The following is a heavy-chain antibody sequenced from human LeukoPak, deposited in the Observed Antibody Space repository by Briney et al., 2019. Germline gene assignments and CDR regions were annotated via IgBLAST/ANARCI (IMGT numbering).Heavy chain of an antibody. CDR3: ANSPDGAFDY. V-gene: IGHV3-23*01. Sequence: RGSLRLSCAASGFTFSSYAMSWVRQAPGEGLEWVSAISGSGGSTYYADSVKGRFTISRDNSKNTLYLHMNSLRAEDTAVYYCANSPDGAFDYWGQGTLVTVSS. CDR2: ISGSGGST. J-gene: IGHJ4*02. CDR1: GFTFSSYA.